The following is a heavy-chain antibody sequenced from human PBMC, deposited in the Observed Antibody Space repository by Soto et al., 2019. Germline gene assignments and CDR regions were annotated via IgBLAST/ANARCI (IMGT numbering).Heavy chain of an antibody. D-gene: IGHD4-4*01. V-gene: IGHV3-21*01. Sequence: EEQLVESGGGLVKPGGSLRLSCVASEFTLSNYSMNWVRQAPGKGLEWVSLISSSSNYIYYADSVKGRFTISRDNAKNSLYRQMNSLRAEDTAVYYCARAYSNYVLPDYWGQGTLVTVSS. CDR1: EFTLSNYS. CDR2: ISSSSNYI. J-gene: IGHJ4*02. CDR3: ARAYSNYVLPDY.